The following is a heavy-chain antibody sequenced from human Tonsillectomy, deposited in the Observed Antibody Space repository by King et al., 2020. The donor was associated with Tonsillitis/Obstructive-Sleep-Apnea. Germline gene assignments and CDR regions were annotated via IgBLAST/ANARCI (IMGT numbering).Heavy chain of an antibody. CDR1: GGSFSGYY. CDR2: INHSGST. Sequence: VQLQQWGAGLLKPSETLSLTCGVYGGSFSGYYWSWIRQPPGKGLEWMGEINHSGSTDYNSSLKSRVTISRDTSKNQFSLRLTSVTAADTAVYYGGTNAGDFYYYMDVWGKGTTVTVSS. D-gene: IGHD2-2*01. CDR3: GTNAGDFYYYMDV. J-gene: IGHJ6*03. V-gene: IGHV4-34*01.